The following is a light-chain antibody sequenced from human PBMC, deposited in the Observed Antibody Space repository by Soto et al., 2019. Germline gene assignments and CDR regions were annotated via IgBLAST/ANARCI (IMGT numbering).Light chain of an antibody. CDR1: SSDVGGYNY. CDR2: EVT. CDR3: SSHAGSNKV. V-gene: IGLV2-8*01. J-gene: IGLJ2*01. Sequence: QSALTQPPSASGSPGQSVTISCTGTSSDVGGYNYVSWYQQHPGKAPKLMIYEVTKRPSGVPDRFSGSKSGNTASLTVSGLQAEDEADYYCSSHAGSNKVFGGGTQLTVL.